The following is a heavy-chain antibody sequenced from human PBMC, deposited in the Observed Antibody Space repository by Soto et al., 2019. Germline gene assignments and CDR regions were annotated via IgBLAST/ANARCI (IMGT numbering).Heavy chain of an antibody. CDR2: ISYTVDA. Sequence: SETLSLTCSVSAGSISRYYCCWVRQSPGEGLEWIAHISYTVDASYNPSLKSRVTISLDTSKNQIALRLMSVTAADTAVYYCVGSLMSRAMESFDYWGQGTLVTVSS. CDR3: VGSLMSRAMESFDY. CDR1: AGSISRYY. J-gene: IGHJ4*02. D-gene: IGHD5-18*01. V-gene: IGHV4-59*01.